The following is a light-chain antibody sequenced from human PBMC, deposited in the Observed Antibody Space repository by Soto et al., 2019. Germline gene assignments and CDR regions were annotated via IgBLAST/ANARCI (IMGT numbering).Light chain of an antibody. CDR2: DVN. CDR3: SSYTSSSTLPYV. J-gene: IGLJ1*01. Sequence: QSALTQPASVSGSAGQSITISCTGTSSDVGGYNYVSWYQQHPGKAPKLMIYDVNNRPSGVSNRFSGSKSGNTASLTISGLQAEDESDYYCSSYTSSSTLPYVFGTGTKVTVL. V-gene: IGLV2-14*01. CDR1: SSDVGGYNY.